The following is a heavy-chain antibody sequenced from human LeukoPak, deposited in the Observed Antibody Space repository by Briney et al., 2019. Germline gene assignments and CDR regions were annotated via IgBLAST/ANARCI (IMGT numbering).Heavy chain of an antibody. V-gene: IGHV4-59*12. CDR3: AREKYSSSWALDY. J-gene: IGHJ4*02. D-gene: IGHD6-13*01. CDR1: GGSISSYY. CDR2: IYYSGST. Sequence: SETLSLTCTVSGGSISSYYWSWIRQPPGKGLEWIGYIYYSGSTNYNPSLKSRVTMSVDTSKNQFSLKLSSVTAADTAVYYCAREKYSSSWALDYWGQGTLVTVSS.